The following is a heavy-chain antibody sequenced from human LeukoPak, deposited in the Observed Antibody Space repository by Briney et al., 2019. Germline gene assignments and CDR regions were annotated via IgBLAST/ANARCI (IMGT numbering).Heavy chain of an antibody. CDR1: GFTFSTYS. V-gene: IGHV3-30*18. J-gene: IGHJ6*03. CDR3: AKDAYGNYYYMDV. CDR2: ISYDGSNK. Sequence: GGSLRLSCAASGFTFSTYSMNWVRQAPGKGLEWVAVISYDGSNKYYADSVKGRFTISRDNSKNTLYLQMNSLRAEDTAVYYCAKDAYGNYYYMDVWGKGTTVTVSS. D-gene: IGHD3-10*01.